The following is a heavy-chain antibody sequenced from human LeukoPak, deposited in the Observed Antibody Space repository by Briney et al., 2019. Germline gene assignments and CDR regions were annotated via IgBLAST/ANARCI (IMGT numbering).Heavy chain of an antibody. Sequence: LRLSCAASGFTFSSYAMSWVRQAPGKGLEWIGYIYYSGSTYYNPSLKSRVTISVDTSKNQFSLKLSSVTAADTAVYYRARGRSNYYYMDVWGKGTTVTVSS. CDR2: IYYSGST. V-gene: IGHV4-30-4*08. J-gene: IGHJ6*03. CDR3: ARGRSNYYYMDV. D-gene: IGHD1-26*01. CDR1: GFTFSSYA.